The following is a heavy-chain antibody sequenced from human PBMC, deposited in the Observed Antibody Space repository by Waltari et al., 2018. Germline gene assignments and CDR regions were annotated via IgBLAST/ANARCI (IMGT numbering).Heavy chain of an antibody. Sequence: VSCKASGYTFTGYYMHWVRQAPGQGLEWMGWINPNSGGTNYAQKFQGRVTMTRDTSISTAYMELSRLRSDDTAVYYCARGRILYSKGWFDPWGQGTLVTVSS. CDR2: INPNSGGT. D-gene: IGHD2-8*01. CDR3: ARGRILYSKGWFDP. V-gene: IGHV1-2*02. CDR1: GYTFTGYY. J-gene: IGHJ5*02.